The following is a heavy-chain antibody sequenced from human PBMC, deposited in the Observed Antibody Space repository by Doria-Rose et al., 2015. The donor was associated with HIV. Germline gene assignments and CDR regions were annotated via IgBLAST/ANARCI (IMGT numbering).Heavy chain of an antibody. CDR2: IFSDGER. J-gene: IGHJ4*02. CDR3: ARIKSSRWYHKYYFDF. Sequence: QVQLVQSGPVLVKPTETLTLTCTVSGVSLSSPGMGVSWIRQPPGKALEWLANIFSDGERSYKASRKSRLTISRDTSKSQVVLTMTDMDPVDTATYYCARIKSSRWYHKYYFDFWGQGALVIVSA. V-gene: IGHV2-26*01. D-gene: IGHD6-13*01. CDR1: GVSLSSPGMG.